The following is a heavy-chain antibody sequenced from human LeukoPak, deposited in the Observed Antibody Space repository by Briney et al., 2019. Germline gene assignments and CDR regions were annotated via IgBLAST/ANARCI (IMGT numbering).Heavy chain of an antibody. J-gene: IGHJ6*03. CDR2: ITSSSSHT. CDR3: ARDPYSGGYGADYYYYMDV. CDR1: GFIFSSYN. D-gene: IGHD1-26*01. V-gene: IGHV3-21*01. Sequence: PGGSLRLSCSASGFIFSSYNMNWVRQAPGQALEWVSSITSSSSHTFYADSVRSRYTIFRDNAQKSLYLQMDSLTAEDTAVYYCARDPYSGGYGADYYYYMDVWGKGTTVTVSS.